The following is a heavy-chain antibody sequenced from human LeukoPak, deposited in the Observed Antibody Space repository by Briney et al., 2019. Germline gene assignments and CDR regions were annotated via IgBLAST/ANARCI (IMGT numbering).Heavy chain of an antibody. D-gene: IGHD6-19*01. CDR2: ISGSGGST. V-gene: IGHV3-23*01. Sequence: PGGSLRLSCVGSGYTFTTYSMNWVRQAPGKGLEWVSAISGSGGSTYYADSVKGRFTISRDNAKNSLYLQMNSLMAEDTALYYCARDGGWYKRGLDYFYYYMDVWGKGTTVTVSS. J-gene: IGHJ6*03. CDR3: ARDGGWYKRGLDYFYYYMDV. CDR1: GYTFTTYS.